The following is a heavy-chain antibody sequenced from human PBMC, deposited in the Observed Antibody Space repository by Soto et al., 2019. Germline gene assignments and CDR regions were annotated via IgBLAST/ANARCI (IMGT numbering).Heavy chain of an antibody. Sequence: SETLSLTCTVSGGSISSGGYYWSWIRQHPGKGLEWTGYIYYSGSTYYNPSLKSRVTISVDTSKNQFSLKLSSVTAADTAVYYCARSAPHMITFGGVIAPFDYWGQGTLVTVSS. V-gene: IGHV4-31*03. D-gene: IGHD3-16*02. CDR2: IYYSGST. CDR3: ARSAPHMITFGGVIAPFDY. CDR1: GGSISSGGYY. J-gene: IGHJ4*02.